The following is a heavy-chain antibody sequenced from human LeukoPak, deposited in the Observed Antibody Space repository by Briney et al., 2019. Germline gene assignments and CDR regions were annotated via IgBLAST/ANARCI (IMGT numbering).Heavy chain of an antibody. CDR1: GFTFDDYT. CDR3: AKDGGDDAFDI. Sequence: GGSLRLSCAASGFTFDDYTMHGVSQAPGKGLEWVSLISWDGGSTYYADSVKGRFTISRDNSKNSLYLQMNSLRTEDTALYYCAKDGGDDAFDIWGQGTMVTVSS. V-gene: IGHV3-43*01. J-gene: IGHJ3*02. CDR2: ISWDGGST.